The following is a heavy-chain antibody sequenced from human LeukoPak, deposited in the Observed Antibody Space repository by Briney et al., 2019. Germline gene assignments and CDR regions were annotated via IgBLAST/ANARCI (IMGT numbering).Heavy chain of an antibody. J-gene: IGHJ4*02. CDR1: GFTVSSNY. CDR3: AAPSGWYNNFYY. V-gene: IGHV3-53*01. CDR2: IYSGGTT. Sequence: GGSLRLSCAASGFTVSSNYMNWVRQGPGKGLEWVSVIYSGGTTYYADSVKGRFIISRDNSKNTLYLQMNSLRAEDTAVYYCAAPSGWYNNFYYWGQGTLVTVSS. D-gene: IGHD6-19*01.